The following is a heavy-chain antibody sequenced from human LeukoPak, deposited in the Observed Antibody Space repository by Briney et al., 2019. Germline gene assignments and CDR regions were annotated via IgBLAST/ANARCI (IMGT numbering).Heavy chain of an antibody. V-gene: IGHV1-2*02. D-gene: IGHD3-22*01. J-gene: IGHJ4*02. CDR2: INPNSGGT. CDR1: GYTFICYY. CDR3: ATSTHYFDTSGYHPLDY. Sequence: ASVKVSCKASGYTFICYYMHWVRQAPGQGLEWMGWINPNSGGTNYAQKFQGRVTITRDTSISTAYMELSRLTSDDTAVYYCATSTHYFDTSGYHPLDYWGQGTLVTVSS.